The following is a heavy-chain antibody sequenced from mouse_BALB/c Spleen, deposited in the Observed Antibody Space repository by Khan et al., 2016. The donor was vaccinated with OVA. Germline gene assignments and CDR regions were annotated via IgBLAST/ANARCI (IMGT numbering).Heavy chain of an antibody. V-gene: IGHV2-6-5*01. CDR3: AKGVWSYYFALDY. D-gene: IGHD2-10*02. Sequence: QVQLKESGPGLVAPSQNLSITCTVSGFSLTDYGVSWIRQPPGQGLEWLGVIWGGGTTYYNSALKSRLSITKDNSKSQVFLKMNSLQTDETAMYYCAKGVWSYYFALDYWGQGTSVTVSS. J-gene: IGHJ4*01. CDR1: GFSLTDYG. CDR2: IWGGGTT.